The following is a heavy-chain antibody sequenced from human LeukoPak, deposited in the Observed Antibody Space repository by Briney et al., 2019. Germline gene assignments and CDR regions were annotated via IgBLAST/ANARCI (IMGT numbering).Heavy chain of an antibody. CDR3: ARVNYDFWSGYYSYFDY. J-gene: IGHJ4*02. CDR2: INPNSGGT. D-gene: IGHD3-3*01. CDR1: GYTFTGYY. V-gene: IGHV1-2*02. Sequence: ASVKVSCKASGYTFTGYYMHWVRQAPGQGLEWMGWINPNSGGTNYAQKFQGRVTMTRDTSISTAYMELSRLRSDDTAVYYCARVNYDFWSGYYSYFDYWGQGTLVTVSS.